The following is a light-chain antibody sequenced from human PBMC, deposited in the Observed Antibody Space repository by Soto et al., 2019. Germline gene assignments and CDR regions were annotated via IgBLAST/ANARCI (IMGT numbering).Light chain of an antibody. J-gene: IGLJ1*01. CDR2: EVT. V-gene: IGLV2-8*01. CDR1: TSFVGGYDY. Sequence: QSALTQPASVSGSAGQSITISCTGTTSFVGGYDYVSWYQQRPGKAPKLLIHEVTKRPSGVPDRFSGSKSGNTASLTVSGLQAEDEADYYCSSYAGRTLYVFGTGTKVTVL. CDR3: SSYAGRTLYV.